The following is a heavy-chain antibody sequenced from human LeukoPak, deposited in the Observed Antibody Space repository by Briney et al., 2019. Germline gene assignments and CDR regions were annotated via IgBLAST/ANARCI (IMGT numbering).Heavy chain of an antibody. CDR2: INWNGGST. J-gene: IGHJ4*02. CDR1: GFTFGNYG. Sequence: PGGSLRLSCAASGFTFGNYGMSWVRQAPGKGLEGVSGINWNGGSTGYADSVEGRFTISRDNAKNSQYLQMNSLRVEDTALYYCARAQTYGDSRLLLDYWGQGTLVAVSS. D-gene: IGHD2-21*02. V-gene: IGHV3-20*04. CDR3: ARAQTYGDSRLLLDY.